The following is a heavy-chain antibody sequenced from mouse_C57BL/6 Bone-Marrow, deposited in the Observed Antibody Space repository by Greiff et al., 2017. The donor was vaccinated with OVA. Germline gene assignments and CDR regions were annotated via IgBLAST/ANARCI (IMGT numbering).Heavy chain of an antibody. D-gene: IGHD1-1*01. CDR3: TRVYGSSSGFAY. Sequence: QVQLKQSGAELVRPGASVTLSCKASGYTFTDYEMHWVKQTPVHGLEWIGAIDPETGGTAYNQKFKGKAILTADKSSSTAYMELRSLTSEDSAVYYCTRVYGSSSGFAYWGQGTLVTVSA. J-gene: IGHJ3*01. CDR1: GYTFTDYE. CDR2: IDPETGGT. V-gene: IGHV1-15*01.